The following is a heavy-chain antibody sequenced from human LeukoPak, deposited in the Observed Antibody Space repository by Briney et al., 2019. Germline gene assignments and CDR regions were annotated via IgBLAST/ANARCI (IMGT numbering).Heavy chain of an antibody. CDR3: ARVNWNYLPPGFGAFDI. J-gene: IGHJ3*02. CDR2: IYYSGST. V-gene: IGHV4-59*01. CDR1: GGSISSYY. Sequence: SETLSLTCTVSGGSISSYYWSWIRQPPGKGLEWIGYIYYSGSTNYNPSLKSRVTISVDTSKNQFSLKLSSVTAADTAVYYCARVNWNYLPPGFGAFDIWGQGTMVTVSS. D-gene: IGHD1-7*01.